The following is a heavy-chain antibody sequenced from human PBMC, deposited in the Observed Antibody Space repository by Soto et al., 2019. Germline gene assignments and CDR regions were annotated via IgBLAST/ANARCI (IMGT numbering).Heavy chain of an antibody. D-gene: IGHD3-9*01. V-gene: IGHV4-38-2*02. CDR1: GYSISSGYY. CDR2: IYHSGST. Sequence: SETLSLTCAVSGYSISSGYYWGWIRQPPGKGLEWIGSIYHSGSTYYNPSLKSRVTISVDTSKNQFSLKLSSVTAADTAVYYCARDWPRYFDWSQPYYGMDVWGQGTTVTVSS. CDR3: ARDWPRYFDWSQPYYGMDV. J-gene: IGHJ6*02.